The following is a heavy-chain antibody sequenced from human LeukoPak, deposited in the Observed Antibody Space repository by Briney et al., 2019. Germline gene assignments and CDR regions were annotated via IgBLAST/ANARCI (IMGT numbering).Heavy chain of an antibody. CDR3: ARGPDY. CDR2: ISYDGSNK. Sequence: GGSLRLSCAASGFTFSSYAMHWVRQAPGKGLEWVAVISYDGSNKYYADSVKGRFTISRDNSKNTLYLQMNSLRAEDTAVYYWARGPDYWGQGTLVTVSS. CDR1: GFTFSSYA. J-gene: IGHJ4*02. V-gene: IGHV3-30-3*01.